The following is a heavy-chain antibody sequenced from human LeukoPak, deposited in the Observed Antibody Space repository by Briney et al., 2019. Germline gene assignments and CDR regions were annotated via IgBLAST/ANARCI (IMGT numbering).Heavy chain of an antibody. CDR1: GYSISSGYY. J-gene: IGHJ6*03. D-gene: IGHD4-11*01. Sequence: KPSETLSLTCTVSGYSISSGYYWGWIRPPPGKGLEWIGSIYHSGSTYYNPSLKSRVTISVDTSKNQFSLKLSSVTAADTAVYYCARDLRYSNYLYYYYYYYMDVWGKGTTVTVSS. CDR3: ARDLRYSNYLYYYYYYYMDV. CDR2: IYHSGST. V-gene: IGHV4-38-2*02.